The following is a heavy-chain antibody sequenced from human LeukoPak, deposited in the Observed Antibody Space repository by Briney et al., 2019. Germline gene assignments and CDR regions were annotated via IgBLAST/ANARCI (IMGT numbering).Heavy chain of an antibody. J-gene: IGHJ6*02. Sequence: ASVKVSCKASGYTFTGYYMYWVRQAPGQGLEWMGWINPNSGGTNYAQKFQGRVTMTRDTSISTAYMELSRLRSDDTAVYYCARPDSYYYYYGMDVWGQGTTVTVSS. V-gene: IGHV1-2*02. CDR1: GYTFTGYY. CDR2: INPNSGGT. CDR3: ARPDSYYYYYGMDV. D-gene: IGHD2-21*01.